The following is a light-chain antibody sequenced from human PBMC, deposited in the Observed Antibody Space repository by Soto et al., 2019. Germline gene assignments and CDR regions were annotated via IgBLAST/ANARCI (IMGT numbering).Light chain of an antibody. V-gene: IGKV1-12*01. Sequence: DIQMTQSPSSLSASVGDRVTITCRASQGISNYLAWYQQRLGEAPRLLIFSASTLKNGIPARFSGSGSGTDFTLTISGLQPEDFATYYCQQGRTSPFSFGPGTKV. CDR1: QGISNY. J-gene: IGKJ3*01. CDR2: SAS. CDR3: QQGRTSPFS.